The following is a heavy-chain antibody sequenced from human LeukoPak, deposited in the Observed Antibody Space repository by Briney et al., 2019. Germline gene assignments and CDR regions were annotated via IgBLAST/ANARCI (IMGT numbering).Heavy chain of an antibody. Sequence: GGSLRLSCAASGFTFSSYAMNWVRQAPGKGLEWVSGISGSGGSTYYADSVKGRFTISRDNSKNTLYLQMNRLRAEDTAVYYCAKDGYSGYAGPYYFDYWGQGTVVTVSS. CDR3: AKDGYSGYAGPYYFDY. CDR2: ISGSGGST. J-gene: IGHJ4*02. V-gene: IGHV3-23*01. CDR1: GFTFSSYA. D-gene: IGHD5-12*01.